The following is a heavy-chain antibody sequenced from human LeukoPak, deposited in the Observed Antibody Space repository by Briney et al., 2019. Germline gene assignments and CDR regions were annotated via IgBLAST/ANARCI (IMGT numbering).Heavy chain of an antibody. D-gene: IGHD3-3*01. CDR2: IYYSGST. J-gene: IGHJ6*02. CDR3: ARRSQYYDFWSGYWPDGMDV. Sequence: KPGGSLRLSCAASGFTFSSYSMNWVRQAPGKGLEWIGYIYYSGSTNYNPSLKSRVTISVDTSKNQFSLKLSSVTAADTAVYYCARRSQYYDFWSGYWPDGMDVWGQGTTVTVSS. V-gene: IGHV4-59*01. CDR1: GFTFSSYS.